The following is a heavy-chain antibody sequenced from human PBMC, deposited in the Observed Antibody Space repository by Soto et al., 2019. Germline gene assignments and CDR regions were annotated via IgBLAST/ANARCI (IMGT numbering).Heavy chain of an antibody. V-gene: IGHV1-18*04. Sequence: ASVKVFCKGSGYTFTSYGISWVRPAPGQGLEWMGWISAYNGNTNYAQKLQGRVTMTTDTSTSAAYMELRSLRSDDTAVYYCGRESWLYITMVRGGRFKAFDIWGQRTIVTVSS. CDR1: GYTFTSYG. J-gene: IGHJ3*02. CDR2: ISAYNGNT. CDR3: GRESWLYITMVRGGRFKAFDI. D-gene: IGHD3-10*01.